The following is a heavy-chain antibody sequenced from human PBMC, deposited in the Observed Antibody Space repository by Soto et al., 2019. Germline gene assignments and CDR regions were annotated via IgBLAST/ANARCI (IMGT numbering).Heavy chain of an antibody. CDR2: IIPIFGTA. CDR1: GGTFSSYA. V-gene: IGHV1-69*13. Sequence: SVKVSCKASGGTFSSYAISWVRQAPGQGLEWMGGIIPIFGTANYAQKFQGRVTITADESTSTAYMELSSLRSEDTAVYYCARDLGYCISTSCYTADYWGQGTLVTVSS. J-gene: IGHJ4*02. CDR3: ARDLGYCISTSCYTADY. D-gene: IGHD2-2*02.